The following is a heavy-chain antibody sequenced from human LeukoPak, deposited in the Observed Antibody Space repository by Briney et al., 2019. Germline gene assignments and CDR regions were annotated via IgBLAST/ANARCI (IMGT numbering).Heavy chain of an antibody. CDR2: INSDGRTT. CDR1: GFTLSNYW. Sequence: PGGSLRLSCAASGFTLSNYWMHWVRQAPGKGLVWVSRINSDGRTTDYAGSVKGRFTISRDNAKNTLYLEMNSLRAEDTAVYYCARGISGATTFDYWGQGTLVTVSS. V-gene: IGHV3-74*01. CDR3: ARGISGATTFDY. J-gene: IGHJ4*02. D-gene: IGHD1-26*01.